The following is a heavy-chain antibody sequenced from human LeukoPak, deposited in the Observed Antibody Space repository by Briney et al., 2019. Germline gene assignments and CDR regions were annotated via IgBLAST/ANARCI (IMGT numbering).Heavy chain of an antibody. D-gene: IGHD3-10*01. Sequence: SETLSLTCTVSGDSVASGGYYWNWIRQPPGKGLEWIGYIYYSVSTNYNLSLKSRVTISVDTSENQFSLKLTSVTAADTAVYYCARGGRGRNWFDPWGQGTLVTVSA. J-gene: IGHJ5*02. V-gene: IGHV4-61*08. CDR2: IYYSVST. CDR3: ARGGRGRNWFDP. CDR1: GDSVASGGYY.